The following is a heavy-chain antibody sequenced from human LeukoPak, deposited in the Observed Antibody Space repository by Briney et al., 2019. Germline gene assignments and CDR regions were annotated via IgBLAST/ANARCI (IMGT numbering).Heavy chain of an antibody. Sequence: GGSLRLSCAASGFTFSSYSMNWVRQAPGKGLEWVSSISSSSSYIYYADSVKGRFTISRDNAKNSLYLQMNSLRAEDTAVYYCAKSSLAGGYYFDYWGQGTLVTVSS. D-gene: IGHD6-6*01. V-gene: IGHV3-21*01. CDR3: AKSSLAGGYYFDY. J-gene: IGHJ4*02. CDR1: GFTFSSYS. CDR2: ISSSSSYI.